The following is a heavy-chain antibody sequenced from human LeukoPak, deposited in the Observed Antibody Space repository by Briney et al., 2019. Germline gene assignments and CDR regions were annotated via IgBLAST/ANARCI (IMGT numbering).Heavy chain of an antibody. D-gene: IGHD1-7*01. CDR1: GCTFSSYW. Sequence: GGSLRLSCAASGCTFSSYWMSWVRQAPGKGLEWVANIKQDGSEKYYVDSVKGRFTISRDNAKNSLYLQMNSLRAEDTAVYYCARKNWNYIGDAFDIWGQGTMVTVSS. J-gene: IGHJ3*02. V-gene: IGHV3-7*01. CDR2: IKQDGSEK. CDR3: ARKNWNYIGDAFDI.